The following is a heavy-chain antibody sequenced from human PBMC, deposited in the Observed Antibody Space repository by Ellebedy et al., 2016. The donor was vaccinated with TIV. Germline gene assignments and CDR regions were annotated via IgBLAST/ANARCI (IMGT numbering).Heavy chain of an antibody. CDR2: INPGNRNT. J-gene: IGHJ3*02. D-gene: IGHD6-19*01. Sequence: ASVKVSXXASGYTFTSYAIHWVRQAPGQRLEWMGWINPGNRNTKYSQKFQGRVIITRDTSANTASVELSSLTSEDTAVYYCARAFRYTTGWYNHEAFDIWGQGTRVTVFS. CDR1: GYTFTSYA. V-gene: IGHV1-3*01. CDR3: ARAFRYTTGWYNHEAFDI.